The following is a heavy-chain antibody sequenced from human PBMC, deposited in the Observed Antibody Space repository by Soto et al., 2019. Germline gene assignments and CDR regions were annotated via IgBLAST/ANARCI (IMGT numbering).Heavy chain of an antibody. D-gene: IGHD3-9*01. J-gene: IGHJ5*02. CDR1: GFTFTSYA. V-gene: IGHV3-23*01. CDR2: ISGGGGST. CDR3: AKAGGYDILAGYRNRFDP. Sequence: EVQLLESGGGLVQPGGSLRLSCAASGFTFTSYAMSWVRQAPGKGLEWVSGISGGGGSTYYAASVKGRFTISRDNSKSTLDLQMNSLGAEDTAVYYCAKAGGYDILAGYRNRFDPWGQGTRVTVSS.